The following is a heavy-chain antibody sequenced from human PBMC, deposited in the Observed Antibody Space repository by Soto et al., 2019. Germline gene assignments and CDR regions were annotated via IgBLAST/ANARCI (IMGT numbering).Heavy chain of an antibody. D-gene: IGHD3-16*02. CDR3: ARDRFDYIWGSYRYPVGAFDI. CDR1: GGSISSYY. CDR2: IYYSGST. J-gene: IGHJ3*02. Sequence: QVQLQESGPGLVKPSETLSLTCTVSGGSISSYYWSWIRQPPGKGLEWIGYIYYSGSTNYNPSLKSRDTISVDTSKNQFSLKLSSVTAADTAVYYCARDRFDYIWGSYRYPVGAFDIWGQGTMVTVSS. V-gene: IGHV4-59*01.